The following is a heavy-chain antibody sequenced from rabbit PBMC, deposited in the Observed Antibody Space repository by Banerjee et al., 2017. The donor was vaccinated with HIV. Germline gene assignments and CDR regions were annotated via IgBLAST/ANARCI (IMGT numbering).Heavy chain of an antibody. CDR2: IYGDSSAKT. CDR3: ARSSDGGYLYGMDL. D-gene: IGHD6-1*01. CDR1: GLDFSSYYY. V-gene: IGHV1S40*01. Sequence: QSLEESGGDLVKPGASLTLTCTASGLDFSSYYYLCWVRQAPGKGLEWIACIYGDSSAKTYYASWAKGRFTISSHNAQNTLYLQLNSLTAADTATYFCARSSDGGYLYGMDLWGPGTLVTVS. J-gene: IGHJ6*01.